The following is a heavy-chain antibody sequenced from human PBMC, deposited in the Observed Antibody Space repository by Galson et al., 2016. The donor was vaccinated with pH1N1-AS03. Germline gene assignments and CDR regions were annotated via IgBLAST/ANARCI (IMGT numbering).Heavy chain of an antibody. Sequence: SLRLSCAASGFTFSSNAMNWVRQAPGKGLEWVAVISYDGSNKYYADSAKGRFTISRDNSKNTLDLLLNSLRPEDTAVYYCARDWAIAAAGRGGYFDYWGQGTLVTVSS. CDR3: ARDWAIAAAGRGGYFDY. CDR2: ISYDGSNK. J-gene: IGHJ4*02. V-gene: IGHV3-30*01. CDR1: GFTFSSNA. D-gene: IGHD6-13*01.